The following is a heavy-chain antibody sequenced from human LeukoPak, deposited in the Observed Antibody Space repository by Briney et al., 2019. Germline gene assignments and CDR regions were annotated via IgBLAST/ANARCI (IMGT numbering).Heavy chain of an antibody. D-gene: IGHD4-17*01. CDR3: ARGSLFYGDSSAYFDY. J-gene: IGHJ4*02. V-gene: IGHV4-34*01. CDR1: SGSFSGNF. CDR2: INHRGST. Sequence: SETLSLTCAVYSGSFSGNFWTYIRQPPGKGLEWIGEINHRGSTNYNPSPKSRVTISVDTSKNQFSLKLTSVTAADTAVYFCARGSLFYGDSSAYFDYWGQGTLVTVSS.